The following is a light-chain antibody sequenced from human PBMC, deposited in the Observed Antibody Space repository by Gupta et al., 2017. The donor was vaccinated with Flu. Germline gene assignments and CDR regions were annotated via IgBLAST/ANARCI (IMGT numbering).Light chain of an antibody. CDR2: TAS. J-gene: IGKJ2*03. CDR1: QSISIY. V-gene: IGKV1-39*01. Sequence: DIQMTQSTSSLSASVGDRVTITCRASQSISIYLNWYQQKPGKAPKLLIYTASNLQSGVPSRFSGSGSGTDFTLTISRLQREDFATYYCRQSDSTPYSFGQGSKLEIK. CDR3: RQSDSTPYS.